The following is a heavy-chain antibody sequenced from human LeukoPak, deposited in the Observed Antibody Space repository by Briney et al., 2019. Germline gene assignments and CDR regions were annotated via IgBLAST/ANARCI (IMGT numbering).Heavy chain of an antibody. CDR3: AREAYCSSTSCYFDY. CDR2: IWYDGSNK. J-gene: IGHJ4*02. CDR1: GSTFSSYG. D-gene: IGHD2-2*01. V-gene: IGHV3-33*01. Sequence: PGRSLRLSCAASGSTFSSYGMHWVRQAPGKGLEWVAVIWYDGSNKYYADSVKGRFTISRDNSKNTLYLQMNSLRAEDTAVYCCAREAYCSSTSCYFDYWGQGTLVTVSS.